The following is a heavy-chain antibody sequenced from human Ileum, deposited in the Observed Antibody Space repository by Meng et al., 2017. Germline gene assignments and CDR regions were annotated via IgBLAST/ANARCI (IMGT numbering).Heavy chain of an antibody. D-gene: IGHD7-27*01. CDR2: AGT. CDR1: GGAVSTSVNQ. CDR3: ARYHWGSLDY. V-gene: IGHV4-61*08. J-gene: IGHJ4*02. Sequence: VPLQELGPGLVWPSVTLSSSCTVSGGAVSTSVNQWGWIRQPPGNGVEWIGYAGTNYNPSLKSRVTISVDTSKRQFSLKLTSVTAADKAVYYCARYHWGSLDYWGQGILVTVSS.